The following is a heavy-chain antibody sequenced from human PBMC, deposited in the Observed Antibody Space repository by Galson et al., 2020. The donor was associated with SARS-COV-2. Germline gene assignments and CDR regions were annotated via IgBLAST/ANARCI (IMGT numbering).Heavy chain of an antibody. CDR2: IKSKTDGGST. J-gene: IGHJ4*02. CDR1: GFTFNNAW. V-gene: IGHV3-15*05. CDR3: CHDGYDFWSGYHDPDYFDY. Sequence: GGSLRLSCAASGFTFNNAWMSWVRQAPGKGLEWVGRIKSKTDGGSTDYAAPVKGRFIISRDDSENMMYLYMNSLKNEDTAVYYCCHDGYDFWSGYHDPDYFDYWGQGTLVTVSS. D-gene: IGHD3-3*01.